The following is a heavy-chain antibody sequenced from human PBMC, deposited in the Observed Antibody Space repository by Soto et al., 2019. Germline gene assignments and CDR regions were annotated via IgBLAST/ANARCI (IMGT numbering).Heavy chain of an antibody. CDR2: IIPIFGTA. V-gene: IGHV1-69*06. D-gene: IGHD1-26*01. Sequence: ASVKVACTADAGTFSSYAISCVRHAPGEGLEWMGGIIPIFGTANYAQKFQGRVTITADKSTSTAYMELSSLRSEDTAVYDCARGMSGSTYYFDYWGQGTLVTVSS. CDR3: ARGMSGSTYYFDY. J-gene: IGHJ4*02. CDR1: AGTFSSYA.